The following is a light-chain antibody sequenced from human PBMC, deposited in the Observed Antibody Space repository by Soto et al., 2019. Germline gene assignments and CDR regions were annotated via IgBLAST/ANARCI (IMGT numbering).Light chain of an antibody. CDR1: SSNIGAGYD. V-gene: IGLV1-40*01. CDR3: QSYASSLSASV. J-gene: IGLJ2*01. CDR2: GNS. Sequence: QAVVTQPPSVSGAPGQRVTISCTGSSSNIGAGYDVHWYQQLPGTAPKLLIYGNSNRPSGVPDRFSGSKSGTSASLAITGLQAEYESDYYCQSYASSLSASVFGGGTKLTVL.